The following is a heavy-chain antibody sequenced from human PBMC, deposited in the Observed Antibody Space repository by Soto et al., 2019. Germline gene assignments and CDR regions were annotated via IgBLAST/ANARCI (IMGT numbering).Heavy chain of an antibody. CDR1: GGSISSGDYY. V-gene: IGHV4-30-4*01. Sequence: LSLTCTVSGGSISSGDYYWSWIRQPPGKGLEWIGYIYYSGSTYYNPSLKSRVTISVDTSKNQFSLKLSSVTAADTAVYYCARGGYYGSGSYSSYYYYGMDVWGQGTTVTVSS. D-gene: IGHD3-10*01. J-gene: IGHJ6*02. CDR3: ARGGYYGSGSYSSYYYYGMDV. CDR2: IYYSGST.